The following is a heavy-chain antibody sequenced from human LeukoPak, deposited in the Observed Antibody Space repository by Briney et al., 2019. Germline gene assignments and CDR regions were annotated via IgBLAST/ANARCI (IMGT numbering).Heavy chain of an antibody. Sequence: PGGSLRLSCAASGFTFSSYGMHWVRQAPGKGLEWVAVIWYDGSNKYYADSVKGRFTIYRDNSKNTLYLQMNSLRAEDTAVYYCARDLCSSGWYRGPDYYYYGMDVWGQGTTVTVSS. CDR1: GFTFSSYG. CDR3: ARDLCSSGWYRGPDYYYYGMDV. J-gene: IGHJ6*02. V-gene: IGHV3-33*01. CDR2: IWYDGSNK. D-gene: IGHD6-19*01.